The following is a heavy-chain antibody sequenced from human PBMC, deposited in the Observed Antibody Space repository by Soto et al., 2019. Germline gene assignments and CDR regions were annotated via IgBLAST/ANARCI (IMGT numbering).Heavy chain of an antibody. CDR3: AKVLGAIRAGQRIHAFDI. D-gene: IGHD2-21*01. CDR2: ISSSSSTM. J-gene: IGHJ3*02. CDR1: GFTFSSYS. Sequence: GGSLRLSCAASGFTFSSYSMNWVRQAPGKGLEWVSYISSSSSTMYYADSVKGRFTISRDNAKNSLYLQMNSLRAEDTAVYYCAKVLGAIRAGQRIHAFDIWGQGTMVTVSS. V-gene: IGHV3-48*01.